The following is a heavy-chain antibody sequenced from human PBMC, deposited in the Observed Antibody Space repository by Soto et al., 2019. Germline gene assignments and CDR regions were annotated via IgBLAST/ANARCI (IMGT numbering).Heavy chain of an antibody. V-gene: IGHV3-30*06. D-gene: IGHD2-15*01. CDR3: ARLPGPLVSVLYIYPVDARETPSDVDV. CDR1: GFTFSNYP. CDR2: VSFDGSNK. Sequence: QVQLVQSGGGVVQPGGSLRLSCAASGFTFSNYPMHWVRQGPGKGLEWVAVVSFDGSNKYYRDSVKGRFTISKDNVKNTLLLQMNDLRHEDTAVYYCARLPGPLVSVLYIYPVDARETPSDVDVWGQGTSVTVSS. J-gene: IGHJ6*02.